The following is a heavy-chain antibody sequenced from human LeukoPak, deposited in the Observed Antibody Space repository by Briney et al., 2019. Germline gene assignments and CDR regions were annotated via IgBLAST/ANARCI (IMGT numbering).Heavy chain of an antibody. CDR1: GFTFSSYE. J-gene: IGHJ6*02. D-gene: IGHD6-19*01. CDR3: ARGTGYSSGFYYYYYGMDV. V-gene: IGHV3-48*03. Sequence: GGSLRLCCAASGFTFSSYEMNWVRQAPGKGLEWVSYISSSGSTIYYADSVKGRFTISRDNAKNSLYLQMNSLRAEDTAVYYCARGTGYSSGFYYYYYGMDVWGQGTTVTVSS. CDR2: ISSSGSTI.